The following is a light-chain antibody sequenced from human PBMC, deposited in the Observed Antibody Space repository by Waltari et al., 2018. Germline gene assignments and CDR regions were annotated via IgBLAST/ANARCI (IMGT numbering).Light chain of an antibody. Sequence: QSVLTQPPSVSGAPGQRVTISCTGSSSNIGAGYDVHWYQHLPGTAPKLVIYVKRSRPSGVPDRFSGSKSGTSASLAITGLQAEDEADYYCQSYDSSLSGGVFGGGTKLTVL. CDR3: QSYDSSLSGGV. V-gene: IGLV1-40*01. J-gene: IGLJ3*02. CDR1: SSNIGAGYD. CDR2: VKR.